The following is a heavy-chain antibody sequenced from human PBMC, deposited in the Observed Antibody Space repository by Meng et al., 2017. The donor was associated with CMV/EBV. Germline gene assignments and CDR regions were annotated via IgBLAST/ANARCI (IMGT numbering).Heavy chain of an antibody. V-gene: IGHV4-39*01. D-gene: IGHD3-3*01. CDR2: IYYSGRT. J-gene: IGHJ5*02. Sequence: SETLSLTCTVSGGSISSSSYYWGWLRQPPGKGLEWIGRIYYSGRTYYNPSLKSRVTISVDTYKNQYSLKLSSVTAADTAVYDCARLDDFWSGSTRYWFDPWGQGTLVTVSS. CDR1: GGSISSSSYY. CDR3: ARLDDFWSGSTRYWFDP.